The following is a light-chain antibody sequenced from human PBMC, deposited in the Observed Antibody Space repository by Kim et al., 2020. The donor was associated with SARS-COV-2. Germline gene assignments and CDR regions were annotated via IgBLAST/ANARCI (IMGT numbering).Light chain of an antibody. J-gene: IGKJ1*01. CDR2: GAS. Sequence: DIQMTQSPSSLSASVGDRVIITCRASQSIGNCLNWYQHKPGKAPKLLIYGASSLQSGVPSGFGGSGSGTEFTLTISSLQPEDIATYYCQQCASTPTFGQGTKVDIK. CDR1: QSIGNC. CDR3: QQCASTPT. V-gene: IGKV1-39*01.